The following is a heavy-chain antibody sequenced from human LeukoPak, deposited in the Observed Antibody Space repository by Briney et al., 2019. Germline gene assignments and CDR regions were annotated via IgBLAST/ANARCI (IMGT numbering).Heavy chain of an antibody. Sequence: ASVKVSCKASGYTFTSYAISWVRQAPGQGLEWMGWITAYNGNTNYAQNLQGRIIMTTDTSTSTAYMELRSLRSDDTAAYYCARDTYNSGWCSDYWGQGTLVTVSS. J-gene: IGHJ4*02. CDR3: ARDTYNSGWCSDY. CDR1: GYTFTSYA. D-gene: IGHD6-19*01. CDR2: ITAYNGNT. V-gene: IGHV1-18*01.